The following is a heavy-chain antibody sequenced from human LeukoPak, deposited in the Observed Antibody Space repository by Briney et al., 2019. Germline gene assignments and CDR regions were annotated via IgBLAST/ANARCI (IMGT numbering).Heavy chain of an antibody. CDR3: ARVRYSGYYYQYFDY. D-gene: IGHD3-22*01. J-gene: IGHJ4*02. Sequence: ASVKVSCKASGYTFTGYYMHWVRQAPGQGLEWMGIINPSGGSTSYAQKFQGRVTMTRDTSTSTVYMELSSLRSEDTAVYYCARVRYSGYYYQYFDYWGQGTLVTVSS. CDR1: GYTFTGYY. V-gene: IGHV1-46*01. CDR2: INPSGGST.